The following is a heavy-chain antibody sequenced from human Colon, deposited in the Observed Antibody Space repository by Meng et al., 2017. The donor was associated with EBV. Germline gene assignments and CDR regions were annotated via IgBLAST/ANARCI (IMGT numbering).Heavy chain of an antibody. CDR1: GGSDSSNDYH. V-gene: IGHV4-61*03. Sequence: VPLQDAVRALVNRSVTLALTCSVSGGSDSSNDYHGSWIRQPPGKGLEWIGCMYDSGSAKYNPSLNSRVTISIDTTRNHFVLKLTSVTAADTAVYYCAYYFVGRGGTGSWGQGTLVTVSS. J-gene: IGHJ5*02. CDR2: MYDSGSA. CDR3: AYYFVGRGGTGS. D-gene: IGHD2-8*02.